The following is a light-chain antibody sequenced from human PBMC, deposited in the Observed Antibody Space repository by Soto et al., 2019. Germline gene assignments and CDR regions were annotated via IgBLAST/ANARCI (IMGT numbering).Light chain of an antibody. J-gene: IGKJ4*01. CDR2: DAS. V-gene: IGKV1-33*01. CDR1: QDITNY. Sequence: DIQMTQSPSSLSASVGDRVTITCQASQDITNYLNWYQQKPGRAPRLLIYDASNLETGVPSRFNGSGSGTDFTFTITSLQPEDIATYYCQHYQTLPLTFGGGTKVDIK. CDR3: QHYQTLPLT.